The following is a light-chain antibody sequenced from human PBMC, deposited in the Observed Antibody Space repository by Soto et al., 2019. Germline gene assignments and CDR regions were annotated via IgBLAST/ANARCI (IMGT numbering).Light chain of an antibody. CDR3: MQGLQTRT. CDR2: LGS. Sequence: DIVMTQSPLSLPVTPGEPASISYRSSQSLLHSNGYNYLDWYLQKPGQSPQLLIYLGSNRASGVPDRFSGSGSGTDFTLKISRVEAEDVGVYYCMQGLQTRTFGGGTKVEIK. J-gene: IGKJ4*01. V-gene: IGKV2-28*01. CDR1: QSLLHSNGYNY.